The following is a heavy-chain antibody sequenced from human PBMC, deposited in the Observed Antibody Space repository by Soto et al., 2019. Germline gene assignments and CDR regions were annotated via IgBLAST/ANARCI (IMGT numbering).Heavy chain of an antibody. CDR2: ISARGGSS. Sequence: EVHLLESGGGLVQPGGSLRLSCAASGFSFNSYAMDRVRPAPGKGLEWVSVISARGGSSYFSDSGKGRLTSSRDNSKNVLSLEMNSRRAEDTAIYFCAKGSIEYIDSVANWGPGTLVIVSS. CDR3: AKGSIEYIDSVAN. D-gene: IGHD3-9*01. V-gene: IGHV3-23*01. CDR1: GFSFNSYA. J-gene: IGHJ4*02.